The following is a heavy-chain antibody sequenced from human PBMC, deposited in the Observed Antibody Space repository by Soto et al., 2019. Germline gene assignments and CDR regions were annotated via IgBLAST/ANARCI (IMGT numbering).Heavy chain of an antibody. V-gene: IGHV3-21*01. Sequence: GGSLRLSCAASGFTFSSYSMNWVRQAPGKGLEWVSSISSSSSYIYYADSVKGRFTISRDNAKNSLYLQMNSLRAEDTAVYYCARDGIVATISPIDYWGQGTLVTVYS. D-gene: IGHD5-12*01. J-gene: IGHJ4*02. CDR1: GFTFSSYS. CDR2: ISSSSSYI. CDR3: ARDGIVATISPIDY.